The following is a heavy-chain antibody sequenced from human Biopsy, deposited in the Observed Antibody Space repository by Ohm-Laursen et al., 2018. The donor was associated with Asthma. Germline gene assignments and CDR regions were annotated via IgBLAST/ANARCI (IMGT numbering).Heavy chain of an antibody. J-gene: IGHJ4*02. CDR1: GFTFSSFG. V-gene: IGHV3-30*03. D-gene: IGHD6-19*01. Sequence: TLSLTCAASGFTFSSFGMHWVRQAPGKGLEWVECISYDGSNKYYADSVKGRSTISRDNSKNTLYLQMNSLRAADTAVYYCSREEPTSGWYQGSILRWGQGTLVTVSS. CDR2: ISYDGSNK. CDR3: SREEPTSGWYQGSILR.